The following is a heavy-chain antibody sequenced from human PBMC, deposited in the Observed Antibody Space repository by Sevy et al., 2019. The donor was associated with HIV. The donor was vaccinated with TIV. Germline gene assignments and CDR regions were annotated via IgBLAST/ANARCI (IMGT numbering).Heavy chain of an antibody. CDR1: GFTFSSYA. CDR2: ISYDGSNK. J-gene: IGHJ3*02. D-gene: IGHD3-16*01. CDR3: ARVGNYDYDDAFDI. V-gene: IGHV3-30-3*01. Sequence: GGSLRLTCAASGFTFSSYAMHWVRQAPGKGLEWVAVISYDGSNKYYADSVKGRFTISRDNSKNTLYLQMNSLRAEDTAVYYCARVGNYDYDDAFDIWVQGTMVTVSS.